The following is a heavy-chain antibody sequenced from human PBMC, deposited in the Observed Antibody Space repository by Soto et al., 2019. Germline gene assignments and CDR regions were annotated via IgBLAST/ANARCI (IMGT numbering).Heavy chain of an antibody. CDR1: GFTFTSYG. Sequence: QAHLVESGGGVVQPGRSLRLSCAASGFTFTSYGMHWVRQAPGTRLEWVAVISYDGGLQHYADSVKGRFTISRDNSKNMVLLQMSSLTAEDTAVYYCVSDRGYGHASVPYSWGQATLVSVSS. CDR3: VSDRGYGHASVPYS. V-gene: IGHV3-30*03. J-gene: IGHJ4*02. CDR2: ISYDGGLQ. D-gene: IGHD5-18*01.